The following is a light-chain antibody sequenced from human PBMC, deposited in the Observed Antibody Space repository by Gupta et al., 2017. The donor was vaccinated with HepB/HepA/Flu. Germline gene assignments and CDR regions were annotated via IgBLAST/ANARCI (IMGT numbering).Light chain of an antibody. CDR2: DAS. V-gene: IGKV3-11*01. J-gene: IGKJ5*01. CDR3: QQRSNWPPIT. Sequence: EIVLTQSPATLSLSPGGRATLSCRASQSVSSYLAWYQQKPGQAPRLLIYDASSRATGIPARFSGSGSVTDFTLTISSLEPEDFAVYYCQQRSNWPPITFGQGTRLEIK. CDR1: QSVSSY.